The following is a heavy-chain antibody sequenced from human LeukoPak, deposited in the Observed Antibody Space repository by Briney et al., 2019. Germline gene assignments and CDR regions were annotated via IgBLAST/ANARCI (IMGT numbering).Heavy chain of an antibody. CDR3: ARDHGYCSSTSCYSDYMDV. CDR2: ISPSGGGT. J-gene: IGHJ6*03. D-gene: IGHD2-2*01. Sequence: GGSLRLSCAASGFTFRNYGMNWVRQAPGKGLEWVSGISPSGGGTYYADSVKGRFTISRDNSKNTLYLQMNSLRAEDTAVYYCARDHGYCSSTSCYSDYMDVWGKGTTVTISS. CDR1: GFTFRNYG. V-gene: IGHV3-23*01.